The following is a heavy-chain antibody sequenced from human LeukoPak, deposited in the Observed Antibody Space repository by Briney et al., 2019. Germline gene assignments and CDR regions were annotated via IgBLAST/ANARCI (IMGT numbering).Heavy chain of an antibody. D-gene: IGHD1-1*01. CDR1: GSTFTSYS. V-gene: IGHV1-46*01. J-gene: IGHJ4*02. Sequence: ASVKVSCNASGSTFTSYSMHWVRQAPGQGLEWMGIINPSGGSTSFAQKFQGRVTMTRDMSTSTVYMEPSSLRSEDTAVYYCARRYLYYFDYWGQGTLVTVSS. CDR3: ARRYLYYFDY. CDR2: INPSGGST.